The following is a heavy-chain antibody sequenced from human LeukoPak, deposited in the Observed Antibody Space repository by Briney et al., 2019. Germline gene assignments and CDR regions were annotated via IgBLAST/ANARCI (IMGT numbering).Heavy chain of an antibody. Sequence: SETLSLTCTVSGGSISSYYWSWIRQPAGKGLEWIGRIYTSGSTNYNPSLKSRVTMSVDTSKNQFSLKLSSVTAADTAVYYCARDLLVHYYGSGSYFDYWGQGTLVTVSS. V-gene: IGHV4-4*07. CDR3: ARDLLVHYYGSGSYFDY. J-gene: IGHJ4*02. CDR2: IYTSGST. D-gene: IGHD3-10*01. CDR1: GGSISSYY.